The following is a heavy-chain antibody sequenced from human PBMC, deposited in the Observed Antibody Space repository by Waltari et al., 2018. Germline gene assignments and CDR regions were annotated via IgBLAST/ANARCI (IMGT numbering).Heavy chain of an antibody. D-gene: IGHD6-19*01. CDR3: ARLAGEGIAVAGTDAFDI. Sequence: QVQLQESGPGLVKPSQTLSLTCTVSGGSISSGSYYWSWIRQPPGQGLEWIGSIYYSGSTYYNPSLKSRVTISVDTSKNQFSLKLSSVTAADTAVYYCARLAGEGIAVAGTDAFDIWGQGTMVTVSS. V-gene: IGHV4-39*01. CDR1: GGSISSGSYY. CDR2: IYYSGST. J-gene: IGHJ3*02.